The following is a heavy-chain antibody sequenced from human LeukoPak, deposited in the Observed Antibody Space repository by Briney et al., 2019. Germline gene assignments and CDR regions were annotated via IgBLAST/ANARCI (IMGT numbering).Heavy chain of an antibody. CDR2: IWYDGSNK. J-gene: IGHJ4*02. CDR3: VRDRGALQYFDF. CDR1: IHTHRHHD. V-gene: IGHV3-33*08. D-gene: IGHD5-24*01. Sequence: GGSQTLLCTASIHTHRHHDMHGPPRSPDKAVEGVAIIWYDGSNKYYAGSVKGRFTIYRDNSKNTLYLQMNSLRDEDTAVYYCVRDRGALQYFDFWGQGTLVTVSS.